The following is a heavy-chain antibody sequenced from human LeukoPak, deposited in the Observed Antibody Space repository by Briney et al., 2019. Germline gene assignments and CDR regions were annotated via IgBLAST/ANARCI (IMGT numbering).Heavy chain of an antibody. CDR2: IYYSGST. V-gene: IGHV4-31*03. D-gene: IGHD1-26*01. CDR3: AREQYSGSFFDY. CDR1: GGSIGSGGSY. Sequence: SQTLSLTCTVSGGSIGSGGSYWNWIRQHPGKGLEWIGYIYYSGSTYYNPSLKSRVTISVDTSKNQFSLKLSSVTAADTAVYFCAREQYSGSFFDYWGQGTLVTVSS. J-gene: IGHJ4*02.